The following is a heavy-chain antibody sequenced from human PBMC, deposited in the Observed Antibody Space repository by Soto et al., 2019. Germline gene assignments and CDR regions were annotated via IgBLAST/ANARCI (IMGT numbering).Heavy chain of an antibody. D-gene: IGHD3-22*01. CDR3: ASASYDSSGYYDAFDV. CDR1: GFSFSPYA. J-gene: IGHJ3*01. Sequence: PRLSCVASGFSFSPYAMNWVRQAPGKGLEWVAKIKHDGSEKYYVDSVKGRLTISRDNAKNSLYLQMNSLRVEDTAMYYCASASYDSSGYYDAFDVWGQGTMVTVSS. CDR2: IKHDGSEK. V-gene: IGHV3-7*01.